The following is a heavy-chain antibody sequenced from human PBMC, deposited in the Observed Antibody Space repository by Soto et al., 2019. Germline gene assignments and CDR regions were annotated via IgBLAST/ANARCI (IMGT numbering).Heavy chain of an antibody. V-gene: IGHV3-30*18. CDR1: GFTFSTYG. Sequence: SGGSLRLSCAASGFTFSTYGIHWVRQAPGKGLEWVAVISYDGGNKYYGDSVKGRFTISRDNPKNTLYLQMNSLRPEDTAVYYCAKAVGYCSTTSCRDYYYYYGMDVWGQGTTVTVS. D-gene: IGHD2-2*01. J-gene: IGHJ6*02. CDR3: AKAVGYCSTTSCRDYYYYYGMDV. CDR2: ISYDGGNK.